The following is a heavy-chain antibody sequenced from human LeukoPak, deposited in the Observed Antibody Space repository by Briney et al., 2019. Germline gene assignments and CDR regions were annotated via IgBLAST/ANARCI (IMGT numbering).Heavy chain of an antibody. CDR2: IIPILGIA. J-gene: IGHJ4*02. CDR3: ARVEDSSKIDY. D-gene: IGHD3-22*01. Sequence: GASVKVSCKASGGTFSSYAISWVRQAPGQGLEWMGRIIPILGIANYAQKFQGRVTITADKSTSTAYMELSSLRSEDTAVYYCARVEDSSKIDYWGQGTLVTVSP. V-gene: IGHV1-69*04. CDR1: GGTFSSYA.